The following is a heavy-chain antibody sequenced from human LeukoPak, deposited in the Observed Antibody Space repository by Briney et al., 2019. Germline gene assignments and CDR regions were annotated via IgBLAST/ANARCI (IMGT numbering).Heavy chain of an antibody. CDR2: ISYDGSNK. J-gene: IGHJ4*02. V-gene: IGHV3-30*18. CDR3: AKGSSADY. CDR1: GFTFSSYG. Sequence: GGSLRLSCAASGFTFSSYGTHWVRQAPGKGLEWVAVISYDGSNKYYADSVKGRFTISRDNSKNTLYLQMNSLRAEDTAVYYCAKGSSADYWGQGTLVTVSS.